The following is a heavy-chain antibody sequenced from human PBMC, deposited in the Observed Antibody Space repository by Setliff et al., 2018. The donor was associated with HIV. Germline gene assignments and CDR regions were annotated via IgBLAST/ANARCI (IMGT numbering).Heavy chain of an antibody. D-gene: IGHD6-13*01. Sequence: PSETLSLTCAVSNYSINSGYYWGWIRQPPGKGLEWIGSIYHSGSTYYNPSLKSRVTLSVDTSKNQVSLRLTSVTAADTAVYYCARELRQQLVPGWYFDLWGRGTLVTVSS. CDR2: IYHSGST. V-gene: IGHV4-38-2*02. CDR1: NYSINSGYY. CDR3: ARELRQQLVPGWYFDL. J-gene: IGHJ2*01.